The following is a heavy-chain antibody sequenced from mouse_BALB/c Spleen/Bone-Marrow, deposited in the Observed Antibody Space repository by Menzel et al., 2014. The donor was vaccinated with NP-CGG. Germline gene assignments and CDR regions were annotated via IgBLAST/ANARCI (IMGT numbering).Heavy chain of an antibody. D-gene: IGHD2-3*01. V-gene: IGHV1S56*01. Sequence: VHLVESGPELVKPGTLVKMSCKASGYTFTSYDINWVKQRPGQGLELIGWINPGDGSAKYNEKFKGKAALTADKSSSTAYMQLSSLTSENTAVYFCARSGDGYYWYFDVWGAGTMVTVSS. CDR2: INPGDGSA. CDR3: ARSGDGYYWYFDV. J-gene: IGHJ1*01. CDR1: GYTFTSYD.